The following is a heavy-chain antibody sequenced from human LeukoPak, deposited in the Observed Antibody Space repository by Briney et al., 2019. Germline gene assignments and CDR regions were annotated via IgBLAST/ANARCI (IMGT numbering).Heavy chain of an antibody. CDR3: ARPPHYYDTSGYSV. J-gene: IGHJ4*02. CDR1: GGSFSGYY. D-gene: IGHD3-22*01. V-gene: IGHV4-59*01. CDR2: VSNIETT. Sequence: SETLSLTCAVYGGSFSGYYWSWIRQPPGKRLEWIGYVSNIETTNYNPSLKSRVTISVDTSKNQFSLRLNSVTAADTAVYYCARPPHYYDTSGYSVWGQGTLVTVSS.